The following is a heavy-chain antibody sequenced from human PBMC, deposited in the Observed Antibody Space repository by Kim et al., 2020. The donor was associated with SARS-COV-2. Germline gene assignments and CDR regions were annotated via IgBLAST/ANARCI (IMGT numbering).Heavy chain of an antibody. CDR3: ARGETRYY. Sequence: GESLKISCKASGYSFTSYWIGWVRQLPGKGLVWMGIIYPGDSNTRYSPSFQGQVTISADKSISTAYLQWNSLKASDTAIYYCARGETRYYWGQGTPVTVSS. D-gene: IGHD3-9*01. CDR1: GYSFTSYW. V-gene: IGHV5-51*01. CDR2: IYPGDSNT. J-gene: IGHJ4*02.